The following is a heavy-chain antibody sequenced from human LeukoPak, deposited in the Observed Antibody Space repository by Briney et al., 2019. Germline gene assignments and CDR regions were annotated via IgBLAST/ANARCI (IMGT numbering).Heavy chain of an antibody. CDR1: GGSFSGYY. CDR2: IKHSGST. D-gene: IGHD3-22*01. V-gene: IGHV4-34*01. J-gene: IGHJ4*02. Sequence: SETLSLTCAVYGGSFSGYYWSWIRQPPGKGLEWIGEIKHSGSTNYNPSFKSRVTISVDTSKNQFSLKLSSVTAADTAVYYCARGAIHYYDSSGYHGGFDYWGQGTLVTVSS. CDR3: ARGAIHYYDSSGYHGGFDY.